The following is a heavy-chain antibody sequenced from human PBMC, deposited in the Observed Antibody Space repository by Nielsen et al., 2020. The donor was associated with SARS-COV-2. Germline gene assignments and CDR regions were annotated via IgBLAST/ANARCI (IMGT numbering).Heavy chain of an antibody. D-gene: IGHD1-26*01. J-gene: IGHJ4*02. V-gene: IGHV1-8*01. CDR2: MNPKSGYT. Sequence: ASVKVSCKASGYTFTTYDLNWVRQATGQGLEWMGWMNPKSGYTAYAQQFQGRVTMTRDTSTSTVYMELSSLRSEDTAVYYCARLSATLVGASYWGQGTLVTVSS. CDR3: ARLSATLVGASY. CDR1: GYTFTTYD.